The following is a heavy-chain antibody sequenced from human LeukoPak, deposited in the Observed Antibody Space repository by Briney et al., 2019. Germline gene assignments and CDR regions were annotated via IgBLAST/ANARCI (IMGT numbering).Heavy chain of an antibody. CDR2: INPSGGST. CDR3: VSYSTSSGNDY. Sequence: ASVKVSCKASGYTFTSYYMHWVRQAPGQGLEWMGIINPSGGSTSYAQKFQGRVTMTRDTSISTAYMELSRLRSDDTAVYYCVSYSTSSGNDYWGQGTLVTVSS. J-gene: IGHJ4*02. D-gene: IGHD6-6*01. V-gene: IGHV1-46*01. CDR1: GYTFTSYY.